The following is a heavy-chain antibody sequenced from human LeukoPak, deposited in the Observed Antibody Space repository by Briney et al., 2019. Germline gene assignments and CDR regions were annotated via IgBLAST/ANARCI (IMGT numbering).Heavy chain of an antibody. Sequence: PGGSLRLSCAASGFTFSSYSMNWVRQAPGKGLEWVSYISSSSSTIYYADSVKGRFTISRDNAKNSLYLQMNSLRAEDTAVYYCASPLKVPPPNDAFDIWGQGTMVTVSS. D-gene: IGHD4/OR15-4a*01. CDR2: ISSSSSTI. V-gene: IGHV3-48*04. J-gene: IGHJ3*02. CDR1: GFTFSSYS. CDR3: ASPLKVPPPNDAFDI.